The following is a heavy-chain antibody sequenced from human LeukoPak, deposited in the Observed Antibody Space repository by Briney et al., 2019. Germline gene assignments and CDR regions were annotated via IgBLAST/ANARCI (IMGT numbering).Heavy chain of an antibody. CDR1: GSSISSYY. D-gene: IGHD3-10*01. CDR2: IYTSGST. CDR3: AIELPEAMVRGPFDY. Sequence: SETLSLTCTVSGSSISSYYWSWIRQPAGKGLEWIGRIYTSGSTNYNPSLKSRVTMSVDTSKNQFSLKLSSVTAADTAVYYCAIELPEAMVRGPFDYWGQGTLVTVSS. V-gene: IGHV4-4*07. J-gene: IGHJ4*02.